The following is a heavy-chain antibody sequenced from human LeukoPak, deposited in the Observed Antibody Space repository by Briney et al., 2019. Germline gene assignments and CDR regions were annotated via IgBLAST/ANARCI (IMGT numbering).Heavy chain of an antibody. J-gene: IGHJ4*02. CDR2: ISYDGGNK. D-gene: IGHD2-2*01. CDR1: GFTFSSYV. CDR3: AKDMQGSY. V-gene: IGHV3-30-3*01. Sequence: PGGSLRLSCAASGFTFSSYVMHWVRQAPGKGLEWVAVISYDGGNKYYAGSVKGRFTISRDNSKNTLYLQMNSLRAEDTAVYYCAKDMQGSYWGQGTLVTVSS.